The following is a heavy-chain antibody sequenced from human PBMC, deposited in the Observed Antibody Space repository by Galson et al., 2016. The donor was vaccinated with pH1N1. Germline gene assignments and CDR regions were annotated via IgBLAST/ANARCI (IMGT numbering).Heavy chain of an antibody. D-gene: IGHD2-15*01. CDR3: ATRMEGAALEYFQE. Sequence: TLSLTCTVSGSPISSGYYWGWIRQPPGKGLEWIGSVFQSGSTYYNPSLKSRVTISLDTSKNQFSLKLNSVTAADTAVYYCATRMEGAALEYFQEWGQGTLVTVSS. CDR1: GSPISSGYY. CDR2: VFQSGST. V-gene: IGHV4-38-2*02. J-gene: IGHJ1*01.